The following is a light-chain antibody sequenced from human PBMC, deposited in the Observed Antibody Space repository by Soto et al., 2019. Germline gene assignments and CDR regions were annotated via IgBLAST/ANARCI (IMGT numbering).Light chain of an antibody. J-gene: IGLJ2*01. Sequence: SALTQPASVSGFPGQSITISCTGTSSDVGAYNYVSWYQQHPGKAPKLMIYDVNNRPSGISNRFSGSKSGNTASLTVSGLQAEDEADYYCSSYTDMNTQVFGGGTKLTVL. CDR2: DVN. CDR3: SSYTDMNTQV. V-gene: IGLV2-14*03. CDR1: SSDVGAYNY.